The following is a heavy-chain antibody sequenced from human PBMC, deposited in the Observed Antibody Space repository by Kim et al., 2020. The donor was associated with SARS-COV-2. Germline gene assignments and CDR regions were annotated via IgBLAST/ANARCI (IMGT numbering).Heavy chain of an antibody. CDR2: ISYDGSNK. CDR3: ASLHDAFDI. Sequence: GGSLRLSCAASGFTFSSYGMHWVRQAPGKGLEWVALISYDGSNKYYADSVKGRFTISGDNSKNTLYLQMNSLRAEDTAVYYCASLHDAFDIWGQGTMVTV. CDR1: GFTFSSYG. J-gene: IGHJ3*02. V-gene: IGHV3-30*03.